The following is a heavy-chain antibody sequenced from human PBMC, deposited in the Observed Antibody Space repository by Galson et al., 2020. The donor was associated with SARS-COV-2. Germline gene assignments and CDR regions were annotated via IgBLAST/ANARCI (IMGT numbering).Heavy chain of an antibody. J-gene: IGHJ4*02. CDR1: GFSFSSYG. V-gene: IGHV3-30*03. D-gene: IGHD6-19*01. Sequence: GGSLRLSCAVSGFSFSSYGLHWVRQAPGRGLEWVAVISYDDIKYYSDSVRGRFTISRDNSRSTVNLEMNSLRGDDSAVYYCTTDANQWWLVGYSDNWGQGTVVTVSS. CDR2: ISYDDIK. CDR3: TTDANQWWLVGYSDN.